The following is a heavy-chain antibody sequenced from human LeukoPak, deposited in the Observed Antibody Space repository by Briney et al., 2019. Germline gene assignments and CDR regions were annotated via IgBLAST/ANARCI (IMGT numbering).Heavy chain of an antibody. CDR3: AKGGRLLWFGEPTDFFDY. J-gene: IGHJ4*02. D-gene: IGHD3-10*01. CDR1: GLSFSNAW. Sequence: GGSLRLSCAASGLSFSNAWMRWVRQAPGKGLEWVSAISGSGGSTYYADSVKGRFTISRDNSKNTLYLQMNSLRAEDTAVYYCAKGGRLLWFGEPTDFFDYWGQGTLVTVSS. V-gene: IGHV3-23*01. CDR2: ISGSGGST.